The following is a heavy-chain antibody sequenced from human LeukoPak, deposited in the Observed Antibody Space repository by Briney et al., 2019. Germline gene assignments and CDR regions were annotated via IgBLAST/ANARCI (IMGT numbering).Heavy chain of an antibody. D-gene: IGHD5-18*01. J-gene: IGHJ4*02. CDR2: ISGSGGST. Sequence: GGSQRLSCAASGFTFSSYAMSWVRQAPGKGLEWVSAISGSGGSTYYADSVKGRFTISRDNSKNTLYLQMNSLRAEDTAVYYCAKGLWIQLWPFGYWGQGTLVTVSS. CDR1: GFTFSSYA. CDR3: AKGLWIQLWPFGY. V-gene: IGHV3-23*01.